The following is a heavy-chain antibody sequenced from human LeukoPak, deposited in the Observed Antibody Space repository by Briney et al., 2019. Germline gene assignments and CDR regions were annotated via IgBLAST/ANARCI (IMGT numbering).Heavy chain of an antibody. J-gene: IGHJ5*02. V-gene: IGHV1-18*01. CDR2: ISAYNGNT. D-gene: IGHD2-15*01. CDR3: AVKGYCSGGSCYPLLFDP. Sequence: ASVKVSCKTSGGTFSSHAINWVRQAPGQGLEWMGWISAYNGNTNYAQKLQGRVTMTTDTSTSTAYMELRSLRSDDTAVYYCAVKGYCSGGSCYPLLFDPWGQGTLVTVSS. CDR1: GGTFSSHA.